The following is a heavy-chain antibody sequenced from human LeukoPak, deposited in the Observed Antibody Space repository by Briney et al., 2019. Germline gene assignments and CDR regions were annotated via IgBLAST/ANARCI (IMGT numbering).Heavy chain of an antibody. CDR1: GFTFSSYS. V-gene: IGHV3-30*03. J-gene: IGHJ4*02. D-gene: IGHD5-18*01. CDR2: ISYDGSNK. Sequence: GGSLRLSCAASGFTFSSYSMNWVRQAPGKGLEWVAVISYDGSNKYYADSVKGRFTISRDNSKNTLYLQMNSLRAEDTAVYYCARVGYSYGFGLVDYWGQGTLVTVSS. CDR3: ARVGYSYGFGLVDY.